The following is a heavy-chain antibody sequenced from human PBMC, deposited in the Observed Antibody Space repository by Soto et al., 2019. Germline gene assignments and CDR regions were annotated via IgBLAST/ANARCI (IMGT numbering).Heavy chain of an antibody. J-gene: IGHJ4*02. CDR3: ARGHAGRSCSWYAY. D-gene: IGHD2-2*01. V-gene: IGHV4-34*01. CDR1: GGYFSGSY. CDR2: MNHVGST. Sequence: QVQLQQWGAGLLKPSETLSLTCAVYGGYFSGSYWTWIRQPPGKRLVWIGEMNHVGSTNYSPSLNSLFTISVHPSRVHLSLRLNSVAAADTAVYSCARGHAGRSCSWYAYGGQGTLVTVSS.